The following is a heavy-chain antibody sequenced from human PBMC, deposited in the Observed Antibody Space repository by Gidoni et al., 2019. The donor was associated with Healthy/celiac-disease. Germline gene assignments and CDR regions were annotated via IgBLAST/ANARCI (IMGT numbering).Heavy chain of an antibody. D-gene: IGHD5-12*01. J-gene: IGHJ4*02. CDR2: ISYDGSNK. V-gene: IGHV3-30-3*01. CDR3: ARGVATWYYFDY. CDR1: GFTFSSYA. Sequence: QVQLVESGGGVVQPGRSLRRSCAASGFTFSSYAMHWVRQAPGKGLEWVAVISYDGSNKYYADSVKGRFTISRDNSKNTLYLQMNSLRAEDTAVYYCARGVATWYYFDYWGQGTLVTVSS.